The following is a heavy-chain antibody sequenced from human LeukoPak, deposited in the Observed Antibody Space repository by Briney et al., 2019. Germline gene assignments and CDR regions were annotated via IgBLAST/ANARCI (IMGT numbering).Heavy chain of an antibody. CDR2: IIPILGIA. J-gene: IGHJ4*02. Sequence: SVKVSCKASGGTFSSYAISWVRQAPGQGLEWMGRIIPILGIANYAQKFQCRVTMTRNTSISTAYMELSSLRSEDTAVYYCARLRAGYCSGGSCYFSDYWGQGTLVTVSS. CDR1: GGTFSSYA. CDR3: ARLRAGYCSGGSCYFSDY. V-gene: IGHV1-69*04. D-gene: IGHD2-15*01.